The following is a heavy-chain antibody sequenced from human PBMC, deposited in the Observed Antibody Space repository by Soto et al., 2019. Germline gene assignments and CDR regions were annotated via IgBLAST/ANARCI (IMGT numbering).Heavy chain of an antibody. CDR1: GGSISSRGYY. CDR2: IYYSGST. D-gene: IGHD3-16*01. J-gene: IGHJ4*02. Sequence: SETLSLTCTVSGGSISSRGYYWGWIRQPPGKGLEWIGTIYYSGSTYYNPSLKSRVTISVDTSKNQFSLKLSSVTAADTAVYYCARTWGSPNDYWGRGTLVTVSS. CDR3: ARTWGSPNDY. V-gene: IGHV4-39*07.